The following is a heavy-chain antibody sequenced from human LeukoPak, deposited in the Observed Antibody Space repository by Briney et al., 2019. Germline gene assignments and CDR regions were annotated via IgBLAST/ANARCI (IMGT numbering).Heavy chain of an antibody. J-gene: IGHJ5*02. CDR2: INPSGGST. CDR3: AREARYFDYVWGRFGPSYFDP. Sequence: ASVKVSCKASGYTFTSYYMHWVRQAPGQGLEWMGIINPSGGSTSYAQKFQGRVTMTRDMSTSTVYMELSSLRSEDTAVYYCAREARYFDYVWGRFGPSYFDPWGQGTLVTVSS. D-gene: IGHD3-16*01. V-gene: IGHV1-46*01. CDR1: GYTFTSYY.